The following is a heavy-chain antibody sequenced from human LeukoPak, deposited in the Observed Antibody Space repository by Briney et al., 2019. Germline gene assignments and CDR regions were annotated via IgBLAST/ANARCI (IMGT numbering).Heavy chain of an antibody. Sequence: SETLSLTCAVYGGSFSGYYWSWIRQPPGKGLEWIGEINHSGSTNYNPSLKSRVTISVDTSKNQFSLKLSSVTAADTAVYYCARGATYYYDSSGYYSNDYFDYWGQGTLVTVSS. J-gene: IGHJ4*02. CDR2: INHSGST. V-gene: IGHV4-34*01. CDR1: GGSFSGYY. CDR3: ARGATYYYDSSGYYSNDYFDY. D-gene: IGHD3-22*01.